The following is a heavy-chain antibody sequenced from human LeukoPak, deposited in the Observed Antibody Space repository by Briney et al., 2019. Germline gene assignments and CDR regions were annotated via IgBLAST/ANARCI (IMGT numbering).Heavy chain of an antibody. CDR2: ISGSGGGT. V-gene: IGHV3-23*01. CDR3: PHTTGSSDY. Sequence: PGGSLRLSCAASGLTFSSYALNWVRQAPGKGLEWVSGISGSGGGTYYADSVKGRFTISRDNSKNTLYLQMNSLRAEDTAVYYCPHTTGSSDYWGQGTLVTVSS. J-gene: IGHJ4*02. D-gene: IGHD4-17*01. CDR1: GLTFSSYA.